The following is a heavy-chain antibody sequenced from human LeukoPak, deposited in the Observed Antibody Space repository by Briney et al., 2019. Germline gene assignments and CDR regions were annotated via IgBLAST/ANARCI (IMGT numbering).Heavy chain of an antibody. CDR2: INPNSGGT. CDR1: GGTFSSYA. CDR3: ARGVAAAGFYWYFDP. Sequence: ASVKVSCKASGGTFSSYAISWVRQAPGQGLEWMGWINPNSGGTNYAQKFQGRVTMTRDTSISTAYMELSRLRSDDTAVYYCARGVAAAGFYWYFDPWGRGTLVTVSS. J-gene: IGHJ2*01. D-gene: IGHD6-13*01. V-gene: IGHV1-2*02.